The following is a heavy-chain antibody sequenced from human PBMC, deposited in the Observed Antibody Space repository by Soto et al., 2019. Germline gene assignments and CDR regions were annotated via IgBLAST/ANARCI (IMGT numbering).Heavy chain of an antibody. CDR1: GGSIGSYY. CDR2: IYYSGST. V-gene: IGHV4-59*08. CDR3: ARGGWRQIDY. J-gene: IGHJ4*02. D-gene: IGHD3-3*01. Sequence: QVQLQESGPGLVKPSETLSLTCSVSGGSIGSYYWSWIRQPPGKGLEWIGYIYYSGSTNYNPSLKSRGTISVDTSKNQFSLKLSSVTAADTAAYYCARGGWRQIDYWGQGTLVTVSS.